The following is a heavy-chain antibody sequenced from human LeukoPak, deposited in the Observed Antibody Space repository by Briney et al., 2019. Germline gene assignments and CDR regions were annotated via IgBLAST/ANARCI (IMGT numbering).Heavy chain of an antibody. V-gene: IGHV4-59*01. J-gene: IGHJ5*02. CDR3: ARSRIAMTGSFWFDP. Sequence: SETLSLTCTVSGASISSYYWSWIRQSPGKGLEWIGYIYYSGTTNYNPSLKSRVTISGDPSKNQFSLELRSVTAADAAVYCCARSRIAMTGSFWFDPWGQGTLAIVTS. D-gene: IGHD6-19*01. CDR1: GASISSYY. CDR2: IYYSGTT.